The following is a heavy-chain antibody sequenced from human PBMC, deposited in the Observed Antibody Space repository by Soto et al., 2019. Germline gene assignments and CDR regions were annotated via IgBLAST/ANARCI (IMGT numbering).Heavy chain of an antibody. CDR2: INHSGST. J-gene: IGHJ3*02. V-gene: IGHV4-34*01. CDR1: GGSFSGYY. CDR3: EIQSSDSSGYYAAAFDI. D-gene: IGHD3-22*01. Sequence: SETLSLTCAVYGGSFSGYYWSWIRQPPGQGLEWIGEINHSGSTNSNPSLKSRVTISVDTSKNQFSLKLSSVTAADTAVYYCEIQSSDSSGYYAAAFDIWGQGTMVTVSS.